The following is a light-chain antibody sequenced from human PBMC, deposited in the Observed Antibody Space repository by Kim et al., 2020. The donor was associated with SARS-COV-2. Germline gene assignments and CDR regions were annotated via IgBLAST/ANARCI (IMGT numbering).Light chain of an antibody. J-gene: IGLJ1*01. CDR2: GNN. CDR3: QSYDSSLSAYV. V-gene: IGLV1-40*01. Sequence: QRITISCTGSSSNIGAGYDVHWYQHLPGTAPKLLIYGNNYRPSGVPDRFSGSKSGTSASLTFTGLQAEDEADYYCQSYDSSLSAYVFGTGTKVTVL. CDR1: SSNIGAGYD.